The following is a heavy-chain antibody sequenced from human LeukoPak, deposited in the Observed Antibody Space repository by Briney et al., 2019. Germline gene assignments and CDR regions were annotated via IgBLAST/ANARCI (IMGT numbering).Heavy chain of an antibody. J-gene: IGHJ4*02. CDR3: AIHPDHGHHPSY. CDR1: GGSISSYY. V-gene: IGHV4-59*08. Sequence: SETLSLTCTVSGGSISSYYWSWIRQPPGKGLEWIGYIYYSGSTNYNPSLKSRVTISVDTSKNHFSLKLSSVTAADTAVYYRAIHPDHGHHPSYWGQETLLTVSS. CDR2: IYYSGST. D-gene: IGHD4-17*01.